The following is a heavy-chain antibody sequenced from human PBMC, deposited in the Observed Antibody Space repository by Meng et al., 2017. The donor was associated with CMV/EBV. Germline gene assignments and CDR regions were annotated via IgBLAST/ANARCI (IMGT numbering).Heavy chain of an antibody. CDR2: IIPIFGTA. CDR1: GGTFSSYA. D-gene: IGHD5-18*01. CDR3: ARGGYSYGNYYYYGMDV. V-gene: IGHV1-69*05. Sequence: SVKVSCKASGGTFSSYAISWARQAPGQGLEWMGGIIPIFGTANYAQKFQGRVTITTDESTSTAYMELSSLRSEDTAVYYCARGGYSYGNYYYYGMDVWGQGTTVTVSS. J-gene: IGHJ6*02.